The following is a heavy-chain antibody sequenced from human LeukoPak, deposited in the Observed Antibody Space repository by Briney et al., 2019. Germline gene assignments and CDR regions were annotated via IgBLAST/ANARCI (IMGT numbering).Heavy chain of an antibody. CDR3: ARPFDSNGRLDY. J-gene: IGHJ4*02. CDR2: IYPGDSDT. CDR1: GYSFTSYW. Sequence: GESLKISCKGSGYSFTSYWIGWVRQMPGKGLEWMGIIYPGDSDTRYSPSFQGQVTISADKSISTAYLHWNSLKASDTAIYYCARPFDSNGRLDYWGQGTLVTVSS. D-gene: IGHD3-22*01. V-gene: IGHV5-51*01.